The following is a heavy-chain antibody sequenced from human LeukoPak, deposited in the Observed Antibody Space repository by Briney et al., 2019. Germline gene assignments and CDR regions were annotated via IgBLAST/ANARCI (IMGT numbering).Heavy chain of an antibody. CDR1: VGTFSGHY. V-gene: IGHV4-34*01. CDR2: IDHTGKS. Sequence: SETLSLTCAVSVGTFSGHYWSWIRQAPGQGLEWSGEIDHTGKSNYKSALKSRVTISVDTSKNQFSLKLHSMTAADSAVYYCARATVGTVEFDQWGQGTLVTVSS. J-gene: IGHJ4*02. D-gene: IGHD5-12*01. CDR3: ARATVGTVEFDQ.